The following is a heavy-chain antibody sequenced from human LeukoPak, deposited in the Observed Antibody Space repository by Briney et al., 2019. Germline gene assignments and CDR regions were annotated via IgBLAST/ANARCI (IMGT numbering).Heavy chain of an antibody. Sequence: ASVKVSCKASGGTFSSYAISWVRQAPGQGLEWMGRIIPIFGTANYAQKFQGRVTITTDESTSTAYMELSSLRSEDTAVYYCARDGYNLEDYYYYYMDVWGKGTTVTVSS. CDR3: ARDGYNLEDYYYYYMDV. V-gene: IGHV1-69*05. CDR1: GGTFSSYA. J-gene: IGHJ6*03. D-gene: IGHD5-24*01. CDR2: IIPIFGTA.